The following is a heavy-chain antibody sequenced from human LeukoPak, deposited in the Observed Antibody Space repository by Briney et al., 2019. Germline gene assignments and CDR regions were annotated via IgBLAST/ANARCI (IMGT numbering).Heavy chain of an antibody. CDR2: IYYSGST. D-gene: IGHD2-15*01. J-gene: IGHJ4*02. CDR3: ARVGWTHALDY. V-gene: IGHV4-39*01. Sequence: PSETLSLTCTVSGGSISSSSYYWGWIRQPPGKGLEWIGSIYYSGSTYYNPSLKSRVTISVDTSKNQFSLKLSSVTAADTAVYYCARVGWTHALDYWGQGTLVTVSS. CDR1: GGSISSSSYY.